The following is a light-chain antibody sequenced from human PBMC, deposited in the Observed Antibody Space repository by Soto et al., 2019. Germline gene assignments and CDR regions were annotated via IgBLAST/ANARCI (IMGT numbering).Light chain of an antibody. J-gene: IGKJ1*01. Sequence: DIQMTQSPSSLSASVGDTLTITCRAGESIDNWLAWYQQKPGKAPKLLIFAASTLVRGVPSRFSGRGSGTEFTLTISSLQADDYATFYCQQYHTDWTFGQGTKVDIK. CDR3: QQYHTDWT. CDR1: ESIDNW. CDR2: AAS. V-gene: IGKV1-5*01.